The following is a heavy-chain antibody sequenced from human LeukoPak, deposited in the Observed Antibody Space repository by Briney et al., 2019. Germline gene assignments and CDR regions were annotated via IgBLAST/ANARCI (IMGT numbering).Heavy chain of an antibody. J-gene: IGHJ6*03. D-gene: IGHD6-13*01. CDR1: GGSFSGYC. Sequence: SETLSLTCAVYGGSFSGYCWSWIRQPPGKGLEWIGEINHSGRTNYNPSLKSRVTMSVDTSKNQFSLNLSSVTAADTAVYYCARGALRRQPTYMDVWGKGTTVTVSS. V-gene: IGHV4-34*01. CDR3: ARGALRRQPTYMDV. CDR2: INHSGRT.